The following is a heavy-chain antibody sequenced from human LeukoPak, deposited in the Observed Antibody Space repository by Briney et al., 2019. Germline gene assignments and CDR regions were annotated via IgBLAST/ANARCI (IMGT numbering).Heavy chain of an antibody. CDR3: ARDSYCSSTSCYVGVWYYYYYMDV. CDR2: MNPNSGNT. J-gene: IGHJ6*03. V-gene: IGHV1-8*01. CDR1: GYTFTSYD. D-gene: IGHD2-2*01. Sequence: ASVKVSCKASGYTFTSYDINWVRQATGQGLEWMGWMNPNSGNTGYAQKFQGRVTMTRNTSISTAYMELRSLRSDDTAVYYCARDSYCSSTSCYVGVWYYYYYMDVWGKGTTVTVSS.